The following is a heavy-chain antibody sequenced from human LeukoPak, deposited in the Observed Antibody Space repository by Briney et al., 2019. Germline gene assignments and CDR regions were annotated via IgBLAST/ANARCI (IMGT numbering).Heavy chain of an antibody. CDR1: GFIISDHY. V-gene: IGHV3-72*01. J-gene: IGHJ4*02. D-gene: IGHD3-22*01. CDR3: SRAGDYYSTGDC. Sequence: PGGSLRLSCAASGFIISDHYMDWVRQAPGKGLEWVGRTRNKANSYRTEYAASVKGRFTISRDDSKNSLYLQMNSLKTEDSAVYYCSRAGDYYSTGDCWGQGTLVTVSS. CDR2: TRNKANSYRT.